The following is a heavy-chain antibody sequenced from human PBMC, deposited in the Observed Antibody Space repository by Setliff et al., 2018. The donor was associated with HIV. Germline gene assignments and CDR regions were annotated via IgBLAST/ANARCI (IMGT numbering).Heavy chain of an antibody. Sequence: PSETLSLTCAVYGGSFSGYYWSWIRQPPGKGLEWIGEINHSGSTNYNPSLKSRVTISLDTSKNQFSLRLISVTAADTAVYYCAKVGRWLEHPYGFAVWGQGRLVTVSS. CDR1: GGSFSGYY. J-gene: IGHJ1*01. D-gene: IGHD3-10*01. V-gene: IGHV4-34*01. CDR3: AKVGRWLEHPYGFAV. CDR2: INHSGST.